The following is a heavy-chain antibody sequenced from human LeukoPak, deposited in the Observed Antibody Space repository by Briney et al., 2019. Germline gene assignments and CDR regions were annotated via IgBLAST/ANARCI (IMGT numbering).Heavy chain of an antibody. D-gene: IGHD2-2*02. CDR3: AKSLGYCSSTSCYNFVYFDY. CDR1: GFTFSSYS. V-gene: IGHV3-21*04. CDR2: ITSSNNHI. Sequence: GGSLRLSCAASGFTFSSYSMNWVRQAPGEGLEWVSFITSSNNHIDYADSVKGRFTISRDNSKNTLYLQMNSLRAEDTAVYYCAKSLGYCSSTSCYNFVYFDYWGQGTLVTVSS. J-gene: IGHJ4*02.